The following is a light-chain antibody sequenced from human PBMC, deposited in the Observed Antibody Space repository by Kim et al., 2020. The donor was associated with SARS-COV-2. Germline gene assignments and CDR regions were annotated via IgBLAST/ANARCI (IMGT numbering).Light chain of an antibody. V-gene: IGKV1-16*02. Sequence: DIQMTQSPSSLSASVGDRITMTCRASQGINNYLAWFQQRPGRAPRSLIYGASNLQSGVPSKFSGSGFGTDFTLTITNLQPEDFATYDGQQYNGYPYTFGQGTRLEI. CDR3: QQYNGYPYT. CDR2: GAS. CDR1: QGINNY. J-gene: IGKJ2*01.